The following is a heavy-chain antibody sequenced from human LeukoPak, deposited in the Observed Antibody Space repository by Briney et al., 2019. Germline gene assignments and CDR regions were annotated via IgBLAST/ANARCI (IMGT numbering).Heavy chain of an antibody. CDR2: INTNTGNP. Sequence: ASVKVSCKASGYTSTRYAMNWVRQAPGQGLEWMGWINTNTGNPTYAQGFTGRFVFSLDTSVSTAYLQISSLKAEDTGVYYCARGVVVTATSAFDIWGQGTMVTVSS. CDR3: ARGVVVTATSAFDI. J-gene: IGHJ3*02. V-gene: IGHV7-4-1*02. D-gene: IGHD2-15*01. CDR1: GYTSTRYA.